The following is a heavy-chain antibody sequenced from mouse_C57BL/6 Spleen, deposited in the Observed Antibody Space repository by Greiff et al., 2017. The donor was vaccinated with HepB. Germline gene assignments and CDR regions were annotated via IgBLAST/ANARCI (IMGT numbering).Heavy chain of an antibody. D-gene: IGHD2-1*01. V-gene: IGHV1-59*01. CDR3: ARCYYGNWAWFAY. CDR2: IDPSDSYT. Sequence: QVQLQQPGAELVRPGTSVKLSCKASGYTFTSYWMHWVKQRPGQGLEWIGVIDPSDSYTNYNQKFKGKATLTVDTSSSTAYMQLSSLTSEDSAVYYCARCYYGNWAWFAYWGQGTLVTVSA. CDR1: GYTFTSYW. J-gene: IGHJ3*01.